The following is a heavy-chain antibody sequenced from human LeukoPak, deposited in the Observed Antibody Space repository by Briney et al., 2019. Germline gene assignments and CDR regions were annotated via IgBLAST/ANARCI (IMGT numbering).Heavy chain of an antibody. D-gene: IGHD1-14*01. J-gene: IGHJ4*02. CDR2: IYSGGST. CDR3: ARGAPSGGNLFEY. CDR1: GFIVSSNY. V-gene: IGHV3-53*01. Sequence: GGSLRLSCAASGFIVSSNYMSWVRQAPGKGLEWVSVIYSGGSTYYADSVKGRFTISRDNSKNTLYLQMNSLRAEDTAVYYCARGAPSGGNLFEYWGQGTLVTVSS.